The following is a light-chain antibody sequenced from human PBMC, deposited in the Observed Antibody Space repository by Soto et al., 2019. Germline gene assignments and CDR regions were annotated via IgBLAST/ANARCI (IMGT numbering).Light chain of an antibody. CDR3: QQYSAKWT. CDR2: KAS. CDR1: ESISSW. V-gene: IGKV1-5*03. Sequence: DIQMTQSPSIVSASVGDRVTITCRASESISSWLAWFQQKPGKAPKLLIQKASILESGVPSRFSGSESGTEFTITISSLQPDDFATYFCQQYSAKWTFGQGTKVEIK. J-gene: IGKJ1*01.